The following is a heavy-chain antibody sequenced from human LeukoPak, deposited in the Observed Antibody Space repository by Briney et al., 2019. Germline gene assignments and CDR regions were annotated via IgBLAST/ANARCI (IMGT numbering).Heavy chain of an antibody. CDR1: GYTFTSYY. CDR2: INPSGGST. CDR3: ARVTRDGYNWSILDYFDY. D-gene: IGHD5-24*01. Sequence: ASVKVSCKASGYTFTSYYMHWVRQAPGQGLEWMGIINPSGGSTSYAQKFQGRVTMTRDTSTSTVYMELSSLRSEDTAVYYCARVTRDGYNWSILDYFDYWGQGTLVTVSS. J-gene: IGHJ4*02. V-gene: IGHV1-46*01.